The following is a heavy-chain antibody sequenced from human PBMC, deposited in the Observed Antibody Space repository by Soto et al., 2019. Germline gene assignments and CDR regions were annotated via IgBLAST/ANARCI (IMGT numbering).Heavy chain of an antibody. CDR1: GFTFSSYA. CDR2: ISGSGGST. D-gene: IGHD6-6*01. CDR3: ARTSIAARPSMYYFDY. Sequence: PGGSLRLSCAASGFTFSSYAMSWVRQAPGKGLEWVSAISGSGGSTYCADSVKGRFTISRDNSKNTLYLQMNSLRAEDTAVYYCARTSIAARPSMYYFDYWGQGTLVTVSS. J-gene: IGHJ4*02. V-gene: IGHV3-23*01.